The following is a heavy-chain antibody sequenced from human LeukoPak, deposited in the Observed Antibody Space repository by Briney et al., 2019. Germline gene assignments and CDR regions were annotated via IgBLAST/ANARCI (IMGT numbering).Heavy chain of an antibody. V-gene: IGHV3-33*06. Sequence: GRSLRLSCAVSGFTFSNYGMHWVRQAPGKGLEWVAVIWYDGSNKYYADSVKGRFTISRDNSKNTLYLQMNSLRAEDTAEYYCAKRGSAWDLDFWGQGILVTV. CDR1: GFTFSNYG. D-gene: IGHD6-6*01. CDR3: AKRGSAWDLDF. CDR2: IWYDGSNK. J-gene: IGHJ4*02.